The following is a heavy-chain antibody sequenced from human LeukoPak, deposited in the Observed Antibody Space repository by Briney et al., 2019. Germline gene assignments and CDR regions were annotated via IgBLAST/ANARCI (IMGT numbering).Heavy chain of an antibody. Sequence: GASVKVSCKASGYTFTGYYMHWVRQAPGQGLEWMGWINPNSGGTNYAQKFQGRVTMTRDTSISTAYMELSRLRSDDTAVYYCARSTQHCTGGVCYDVGARYYYYYMDVWGKGTTVTVSS. CDR3: ARSTQHCTGGVCYDVGARYYYYYMDV. CDR1: GYTFTGYY. CDR2: INPNSGGT. V-gene: IGHV1-2*02. J-gene: IGHJ6*03. D-gene: IGHD2-8*02.